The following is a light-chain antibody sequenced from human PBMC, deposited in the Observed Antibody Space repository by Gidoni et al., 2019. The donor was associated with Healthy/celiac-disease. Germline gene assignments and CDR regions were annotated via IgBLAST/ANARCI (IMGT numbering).Light chain of an antibody. J-gene: IGKJ1*01. V-gene: IGKV1D-8*01. CDR2: AAS. CDR3: QKYYSFPRT. CDR1: QGISSY. Sequence: VLWMTHSPSLLSASPVDRVTISCRLRQGISSYLAWYQQKPWKAPELLIYAASTLQSGVPSRFSGSGSGTDFTLTISCLQSEDFATYYCQKYYSFPRTFGQGTKVEIK.